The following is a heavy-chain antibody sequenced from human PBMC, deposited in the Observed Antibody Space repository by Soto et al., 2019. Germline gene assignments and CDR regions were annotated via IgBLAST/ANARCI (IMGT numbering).Heavy chain of an antibody. CDR3: ARSKRGGSSSSDFDY. Sequence: PVKVSCKASGGTFSSYLISWVRHAPGQGLEWMGGIIPIFGTANYAQKFQGRVTITADESTSTAYMELSSLRSEDTAVYYCARSKRGGSSSSDFDYWGQGTLVTVSS. J-gene: IGHJ4*02. CDR2: IIPIFGTA. V-gene: IGHV1-69*13. D-gene: IGHD6-6*01. CDR1: GGTFSSYL.